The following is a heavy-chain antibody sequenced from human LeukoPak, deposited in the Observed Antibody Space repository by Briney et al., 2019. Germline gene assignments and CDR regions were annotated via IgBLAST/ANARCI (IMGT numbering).Heavy chain of an antibody. CDR2: IYSGGST. V-gene: IGHV3-66*04. CDR1: GLTVGSNY. CDR3: ARLAAAHHFDY. D-gene: IGHD6-13*01. Sequence: GGSLRLSCAASGLTVGSNYMTWVRQALGKGLEWVSVIYSGGSTYYADSVKGRFTISRDNSKNTLYLQMNSLRAEDTAVYYCARLAAAHHFDYWGQGTLVPVSS. J-gene: IGHJ4*02.